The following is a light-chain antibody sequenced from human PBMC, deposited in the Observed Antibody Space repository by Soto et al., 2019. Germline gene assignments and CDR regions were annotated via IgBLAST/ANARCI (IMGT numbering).Light chain of an antibody. V-gene: IGLV1-40*01. CDR2: ANN. CDR3: QSYDTSLSGCV. J-gene: IGLJ1*01. Sequence: QLVLTQPPSVSGAPGQRVTISCTGSSSNIGAGYVVHWYQHLPGTAPKLLIYANNNRPSGVPDRFSGSKSGTSASLAIAGLQAEDEADYYCQSYDTSLSGCVFGSGTKLTVL. CDR1: SSNIGAGYV.